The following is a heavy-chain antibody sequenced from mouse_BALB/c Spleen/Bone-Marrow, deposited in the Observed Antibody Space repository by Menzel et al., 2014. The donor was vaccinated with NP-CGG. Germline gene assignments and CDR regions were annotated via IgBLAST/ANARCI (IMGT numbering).Heavy chain of an antibody. D-gene: IGHD1-1*01. CDR2: ILPGSGST. J-gene: IGHJ2*01. CDR3: AREDYYGSSYGDY. V-gene: IGHV1-9*01. Sequence: VQLQQSGAELMKPGASVKISCKATGYTFCSYWIEWVKQRPGHGLEWIGEILPGSGSTNYNEKFKGKATFTADTSSNTAYMQLSSLTSEDSAVYYCAREDYYGSSYGDYWGQGTTLTVSS. CDR1: GYTFCSYW.